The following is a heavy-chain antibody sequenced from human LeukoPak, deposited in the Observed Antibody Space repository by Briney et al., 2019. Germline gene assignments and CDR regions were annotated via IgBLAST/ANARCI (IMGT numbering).Heavy chain of an antibody. V-gene: IGHV4-34*01. J-gene: IGHJ4*02. CDR1: GGSFSGYY. Sequence: SETLSLTCAVYGGSFSGYYWSWIRQPPGKGLEWIGEINHSGSTNYNPSLKSRVTISVDTSKNQFSLKLSSVTAADTAVYYCARGVTQIDYWGQGTLVTVSS. D-gene: IGHD4-23*01. CDR2: INHSGST. CDR3: ARGVTQIDY.